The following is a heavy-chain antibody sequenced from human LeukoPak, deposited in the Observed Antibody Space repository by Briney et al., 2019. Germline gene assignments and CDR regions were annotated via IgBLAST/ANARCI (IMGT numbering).Heavy chain of an antibody. V-gene: IGHV3-48*01. Sequence: GGSLRLSCAASGFTFSSYSMNWVRQAPGKGLEWVSYISSSSTIYYADPVKGRFTISRDNAKNSLYLQMNSLRAEDTAVYYCARGGPAGGYSYGYLDYWGQGTLVTVSS. CDR3: ARGGPAGGYSYGYLDY. CDR1: GFTFSSYS. D-gene: IGHD5-18*01. J-gene: IGHJ4*02. CDR2: ISSSSTI.